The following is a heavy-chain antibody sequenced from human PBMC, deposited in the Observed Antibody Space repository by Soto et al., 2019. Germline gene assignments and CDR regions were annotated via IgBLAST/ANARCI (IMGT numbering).Heavy chain of an antibody. J-gene: IGHJ3*02. CDR2: ISGSGGST. CDR3: AKEYLENHSSSWPDAFDI. Sequence: PGGSLRLSCAASGFTFSSYAMSWVRQAPGKGLEWVSAISGSGGSTYYADSVKGRFTISRDNSKNTLYLQMNSLRAEDTAVYYSAKEYLENHSSSWPDAFDIWGQGTMVTVSS. D-gene: IGHD6-13*01. V-gene: IGHV3-23*01. CDR1: GFTFSSYA.